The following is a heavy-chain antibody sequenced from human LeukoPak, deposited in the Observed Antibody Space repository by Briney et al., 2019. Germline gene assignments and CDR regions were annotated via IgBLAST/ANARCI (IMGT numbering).Heavy chain of an antibody. V-gene: IGHV4-61*01. J-gene: IGHJ6*02. CDR2: IYYSGST. CDR1: GGSISSGSYY. CDR3: ARVRGLLWSYGLNPTYYYYGMDV. Sequence: PSETLSLTCTVSGGSISSGSYYWSWIRQPPGKGLEWIGYIYYSGSTNYNPSLKSRVTISVDTSKNQFSLKLSSVTAADTAVYYCARVRGLLWSYGLNPTYYYYGMDVWGQGTTVTVSS. D-gene: IGHD2-21*01.